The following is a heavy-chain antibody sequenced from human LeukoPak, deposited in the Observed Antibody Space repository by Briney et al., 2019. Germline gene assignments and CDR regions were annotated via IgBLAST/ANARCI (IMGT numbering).Heavy chain of an antibody. Sequence: GGSLRLSCAASGFTFSSYSMNWVRQAPGKGLEWIPYISSSSSTIYYADSVKGRFTISRDNAKNSLYLQMNSLRDDDTAVYYCARGFGYNYGSDYWGQGTLATVSS. D-gene: IGHD5-18*01. CDR3: ARGFGYNYGSDY. CDR2: ISSSSSTI. V-gene: IGHV3-48*02. CDR1: GFTFSSYS. J-gene: IGHJ4*02.